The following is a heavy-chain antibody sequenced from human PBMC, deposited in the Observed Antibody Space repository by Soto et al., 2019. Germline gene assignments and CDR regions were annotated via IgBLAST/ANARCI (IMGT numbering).Heavy chain of an antibody. CDR2: IYYSGST. Sequence: SETLSLTCAFSGCNIRSGDYSWNWIRQPPGKGLEWIGYIYYSGSTNYNPSLKSGVTISVDTSKNQFSLKLSSVTAADTAVYYCARHYCSDGHCYYFDYWGQGTLVTVS. D-gene: IGHD2-15*01. V-gene: IGHV4-61*08. CDR3: ARHYCSDGHCYYFDY. J-gene: IGHJ4*02. CDR1: GCNIRSGDYS.